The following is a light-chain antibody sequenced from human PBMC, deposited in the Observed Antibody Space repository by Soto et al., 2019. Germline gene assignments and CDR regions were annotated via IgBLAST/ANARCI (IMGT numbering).Light chain of an antibody. CDR1: QSVLYSSNNKNY. CDR2: WAS. V-gene: IGKV4-1*01. Sequence: DIVMTQSPDSLAVSLGERATINCKSSQSVLYSSNNKNYLAWYQQKSGQPPKLLIYWASTRESGVPDRFSGSGSGTDFTLTISSLQSEDAAIFYCQQYFNTPYTFGQGTKLEIK. J-gene: IGKJ2*01. CDR3: QQYFNTPYT.